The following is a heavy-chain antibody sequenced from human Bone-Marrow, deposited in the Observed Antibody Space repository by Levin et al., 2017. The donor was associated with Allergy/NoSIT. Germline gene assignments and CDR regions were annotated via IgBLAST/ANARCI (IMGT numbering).Heavy chain of an antibody. Sequence: SETLSLTCSVSGGSIRTFYWSWIRQSAGKGLEWIGRIYTSGGTNYNPSLKRRVTMSVDTSKNQFSLKLSSVTAADTAVYYCARDLADDYGDDGGFYYGKDVWGQGTTVTVSS. D-gene: IGHD4/OR15-4a*01. CDR3: ARDLADDYGDDGGFYYGKDV. V-gene: IGHV4-4*07. CDR1: GGSIRTFY. J-gene: IGHJ6*02. CDR2: IYTSGGT.